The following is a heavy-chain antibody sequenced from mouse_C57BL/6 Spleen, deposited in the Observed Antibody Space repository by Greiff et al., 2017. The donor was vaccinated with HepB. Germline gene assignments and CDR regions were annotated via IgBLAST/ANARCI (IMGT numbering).Heavy chain of an antibody. Sequence: EVQLQQSGAELVKPGASVKLSCTASGFNIKDYYMHWVKQRTEQGLEWIGRIDPEDGETKYAPKFQGKATLTADTSSNTAYLQLSSLTSEDTAVYYCAVERETYDSYYPMDYWGQGTSVTVSS. CDR3: AVERETYDSYYPMDY. CDR1: GFNIKDYY. J-gene: IGHJ4*01. CDR2: IDPEDGET. D-gene: IGHD2-3*01. V-gene: IGHV14-2*01.